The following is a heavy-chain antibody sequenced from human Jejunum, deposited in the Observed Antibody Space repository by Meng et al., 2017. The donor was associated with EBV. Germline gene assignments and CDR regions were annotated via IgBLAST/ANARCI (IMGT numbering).Heavy chain of an antibody. V-gene: IGHV4-34*01. J-gene: IGHJ4*02. CDR1: DGFFRGYY. CDR3: ARGPDHSKQGY. CDR2: ISDNEGT. D-gene: IGHD1-14*01. Sequence: QAHIPQWVAGLLKPSETLSLLCAVYDGFFRGYYWSWNRQPTGKGLEWIGEISDNEGTKYNPSLKSRVTVSLDTSKNQFSLRLSSVTAADTALYYCARGPDHSKQGYWGQGTLVTVSS.